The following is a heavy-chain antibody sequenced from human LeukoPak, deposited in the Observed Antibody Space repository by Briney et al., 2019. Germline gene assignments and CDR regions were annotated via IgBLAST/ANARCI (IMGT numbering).Heavy chain of an antibody. Sequence: ASVKVSCKASGYTFTSYGIIWVRQAPGQGLEWMGWISAYNGNTNYAQKLQGRVTMTTDTSTSAAYMELRSLRSDDTAVYYCARDHSGSYQNAFDIWGQGTMVTVSS. CDR1: GYTFTSYG. J-gene: IGHJ3*02. D-gene: IGHD1-26*01. V-gene: IGHV1-18*01. CDR3: ARDHSGSYQNAFDI. CDR2: ISAYNGNT.